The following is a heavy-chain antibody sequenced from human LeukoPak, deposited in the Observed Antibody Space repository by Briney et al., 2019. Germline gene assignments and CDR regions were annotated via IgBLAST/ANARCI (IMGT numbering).Heavy chain of an antibody. CDR3: ASDCSGGSCYTNYYYYYMDV. CDR2: ISYDGSNK. CDR1: GFTFSSYA. Sequence: GRSLRLSCAASGFTFSSYAMHWVRQAPGKGLEWVAVISYDGSNKYYADSVKGRFTISRDNSKNTLYLQMNSLRAGDTAVYYCASDCSGGSCYTNYYYYYMDVWGKGTTVTVSS. D-gene: IGHD2-15*01. V-gene: IGHV3-30-3*01. J-gene: IGHJ6*03.